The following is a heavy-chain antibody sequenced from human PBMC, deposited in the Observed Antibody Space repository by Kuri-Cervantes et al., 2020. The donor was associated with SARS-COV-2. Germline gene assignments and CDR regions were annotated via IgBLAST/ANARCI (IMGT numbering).Heavy chain of an antibody. CDR1: GGSISSSSYY. J-gene: IGHJ5*02. Sequence: SEILSLTCTVSGGSISSSSYYWGWIRQPPGKGLEWIGSIYYSGSTYYNPSLKSRVTISVDTSKNQFSLKLSSVTAADTAVYYCARTKGTIFGVVNWFDPWGQGTLVTVSS. V-gene: IGHV4-39*07. CDR2: IYYSGST. D-gene: IGHD3-3*01. CDR3: ARTKGTIFGVVNWFDP.